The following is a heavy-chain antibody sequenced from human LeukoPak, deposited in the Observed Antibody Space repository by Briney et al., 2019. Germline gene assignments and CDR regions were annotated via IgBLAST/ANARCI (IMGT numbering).Heavy chain of an antibody. Sequence: SETLSLTCAVSGYSISSGYYWGWIRPPPGKGRDWIGSIYHSGSTYYNPSLKSRVTISVDTSKNQFSLKLSSMTAADTAVYYCARDPRLNWFDPWGQGTLVTVSS. CDR2: IYHSGST. V-gene: IGHV4-38-2*02. CDR3: ARDPRLNWFDP. J-gene: IGHJ5*02. CDR1: GYSISSGYY.